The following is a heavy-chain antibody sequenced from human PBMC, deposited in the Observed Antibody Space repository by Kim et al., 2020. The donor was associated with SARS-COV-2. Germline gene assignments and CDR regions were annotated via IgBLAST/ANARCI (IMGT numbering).Heavy chain of an antibody. D-gene: IGHD6-13*01. CDR1: GFTFSSYS. CDR3: ARDPTGVHIAAAGHLDY. V-gene: IGHV3-21*01. CDR2: ISSSSSYI. Sequence: GGSLRLSCAASGFTFSSYSMNWVRQAPGKGLEWVSSISSSSSYIYYADSVKGRFTISRDNAKNSLYLQMNSLRAEDTAVYYCARDPTGVHIAAAGHLDYWGQGTLVTVSS. J-gene: IGHJ4*02.